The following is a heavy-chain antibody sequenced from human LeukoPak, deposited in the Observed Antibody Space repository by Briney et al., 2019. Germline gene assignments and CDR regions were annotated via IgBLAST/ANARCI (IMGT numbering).Heavy chain of an antibody. D-gene: IGHD5-24*01. CDR1: GYTFTGYY. J-gene: IGHJ4*02. CDR3: ARDLTRWLQFYGY. CDR2: INYNSGGT. Sequence: ASVKVSCKASGYTFTGYYMHWVRQAPGQGLEWMGWINYNSGGTNYAQKFQGRVTMTRDTSISTAYMELSRLRSDDTAVYYCARDLTRWLQFYGYWGQGTLVTVSS. V-gene: IGHV1-2*02.